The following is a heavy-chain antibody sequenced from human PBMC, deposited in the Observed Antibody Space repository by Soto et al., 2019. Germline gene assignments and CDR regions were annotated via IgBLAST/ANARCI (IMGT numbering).Heavy chain of an antibody. V-gene: IGHV3-30*18. CDR2: ISYDGSNK. D-gene: IGHD6-13*01. Sequence: GGSLRLSCAASGFTFSSYGMHWVRQAPGKGLEWVAVISYDGSNKYYADSVKGRFTISRDNSKNTLYLQMNSLRAEDTAVYYCAKGKWQQLVPYLSYYGMDVWGQGTTVTVSS. CDR3: AKGKWQQLVPYLSYYGMDV. CDR1: GFTFSSYG. J-gene: IGHJ6*02.